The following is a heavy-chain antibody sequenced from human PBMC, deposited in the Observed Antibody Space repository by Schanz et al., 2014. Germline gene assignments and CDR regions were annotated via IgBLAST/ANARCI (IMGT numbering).Heavy chain of an antibody. CDR2: LSEGGGGT. D-gene: IGHD4-4*01. V-gene: IGHV3-23*01. CDR3: AKAADRPVTRFDP. Sequence: EVQLLESGGGLVQPGGSPRLSCAASGFTFSSYAMSWVRQAPGKGLEWVSALSEGGGGTHYADSVRGRFTISSDSSKNTLYLQMSSLRADDTAVYYCAKAADRPVTRFDPWGQGTLVTVSS. CDR1: GFTFSSYA. J-gene: IGHJ5*02.